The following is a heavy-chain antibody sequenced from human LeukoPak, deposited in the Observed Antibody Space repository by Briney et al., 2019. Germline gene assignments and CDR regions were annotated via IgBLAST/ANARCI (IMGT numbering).Heavy chain of an antibody. CDR2: TYYRSKWYN. V-gene: IGHV6-1*01. J-gene: IGHJ3*02. CDR1: GDSVSSKNAA. D-gene: IGHD6-13*01. Sequence: SQTLSLTCAISGDSVSSKNAAWNWIRQSPSRGLEWLGRTYYRSKWYNDYAVSVNSRITISPDTSENQFSLHLNSVTPEDTAVYYCARGAPYSSSWSPFDIWGQGTMVTVSS. CDR3: ARGAPYSSSWSPFDI.